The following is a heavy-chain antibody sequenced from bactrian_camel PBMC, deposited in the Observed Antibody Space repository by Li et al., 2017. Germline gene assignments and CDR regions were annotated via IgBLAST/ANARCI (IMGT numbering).Heavy chain of an antibody. D-gene: IGHD6*01. CDR3: WAAAACGSWPQFGS. CDR1: GYSGSSLC. CDR2: IYRNGDRT. Sequence: HVQLVESGGGSVQTGGSLRLSCALSGYSGSSLCMAWFRQAEGKERELAAVIYRNGDRTFHADSVKGRFTVSRDTISRHNTNNTLYLEMNSVKPDDTAMYICWAAAACGSWPQFGSWGQGTQVTVS. V-gene: IGHV3S6*01. J-gene: IGHJ6*01.